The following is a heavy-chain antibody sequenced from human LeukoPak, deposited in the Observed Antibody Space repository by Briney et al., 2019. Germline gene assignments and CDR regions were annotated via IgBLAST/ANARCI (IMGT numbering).Heavy chain of an antibody. Sequence: PGGSLRLSCATSGFTFSSSWMNWVRQAPGKGLEWVSSISTGSNHIFYADSVKGRFTISRENAKNSLYLQMNSLRAEDTAVYYCARRDSGGYCFDYWGQGTLVTVSS. D-gene: IGHD3-22*01. CDR3: ARRDSGGYCFDY. V-gene: IGHV3-21*06. J-gene: IGHJ4*02. CDR2: ISTGSNHI. CDR1: GFTFSSSW.